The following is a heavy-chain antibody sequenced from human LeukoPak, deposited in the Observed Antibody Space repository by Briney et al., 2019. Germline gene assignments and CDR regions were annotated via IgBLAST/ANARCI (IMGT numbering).Heavy chain of an antibody. CDR3: ARSGYGGNLFDY. D-gene: IGHD4-23*01. V-gene: IGHV1-2*06. CDR1: GYTFTGYY. CDR2: INPNSGGT. J-gene: IGHJ4*02. Sequence: ASVKVSCKASGYTFTGYYMHWVRQAPGQGLEWMGRINPNSGGTNYAQKFQGRVTMTRDTSISTAYMELSRLRSDDTAVYYCARSGYGGNLFDYWGQGTLVTVSS.